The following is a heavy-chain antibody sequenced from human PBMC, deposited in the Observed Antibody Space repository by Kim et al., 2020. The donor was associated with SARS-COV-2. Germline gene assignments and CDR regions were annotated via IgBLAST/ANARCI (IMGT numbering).Heavy chain of an antibody. D-gene: IGHD5-12*01. CDR1: GYSFTSYW. J-gene: IGHJ6*03. CDR3: ARLYSGYDYSYYYYYMDV. V-gene: IGHV5-51*01. Sequence: ESLKISCKGSGYSFTSYWIGWVRQMPGKGLEWMGIIYPGDSDTRYSPSFQGQVTISADKSISTAYLQWSNLKASDTAMYYCARLYSGYDYSYYYYYMDVWGKGTTVTVSS. CDR2: IYPGDSDT.